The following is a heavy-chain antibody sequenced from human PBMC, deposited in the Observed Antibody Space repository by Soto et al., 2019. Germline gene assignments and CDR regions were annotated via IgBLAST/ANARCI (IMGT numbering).Heavy chain of an antibody. D-gene: IGHD3-10*01. J-gene: IGHJ4*02. CDR1: GFTFSSHS. CDR2: ISYDGSIK. CDR3: AREWSTSGDLDY. V-gene: IGHV3-30-3*01. Sequence: QVQLVESGGGVAQPGRSLRLSCAASGFTFSSHSIQWGRQAPGKGLEWVAVISYDGSIKYYADSVKGRCTISRDNSKNTAYLQMNSLRAEDTAVFYCAREWSTSGDLDYWGQGTLVIVSS.